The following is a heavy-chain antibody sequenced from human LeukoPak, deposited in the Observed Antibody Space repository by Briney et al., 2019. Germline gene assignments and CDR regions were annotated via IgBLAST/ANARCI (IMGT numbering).Heavy chain of an antibody. CDR2: ISNSGST. CDR3: AREPDAFDI. V-gene: IGHV4-59*01. CDR1: GDSISSYY. J-gene: IGHJ3*02. Sequence: SEALSLTCTVSGDSISSYYWSWIRQPPGKGLEWIGYISNSGSTNYNPSLKSRVTISVDTSKNQFSLKVRSVTAADTAVYYCAREPDAFDIWGQGTMVTVSS.